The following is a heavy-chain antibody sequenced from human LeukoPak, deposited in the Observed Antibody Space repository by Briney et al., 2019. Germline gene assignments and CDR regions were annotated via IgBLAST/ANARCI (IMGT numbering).Heavy chain of an antibody. D-gene: IGHD3-3*01. J-gene: IGHJ4*02. Sequence: PGGSLRLSCAASGITFTDHGLSWVRQAPGKGLEWVSSISVSGGVTLYADSVKGRFVISRDNSRSRVYLEMNRLRAEDTAVYYCAKGFDFWRGLYYFDHWGQGTLVTDSS. CDR3: AKGFDFWRGLYYFDH. CDR1: GITFTDHG. V-gene: IGHV3-23*01. CDR2: ISVSGGVT.